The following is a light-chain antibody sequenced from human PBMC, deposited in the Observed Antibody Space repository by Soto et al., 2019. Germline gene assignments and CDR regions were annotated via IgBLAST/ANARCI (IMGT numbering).Light chain of an antibody. Sequence: EIVLTQSPVTLSLSPGERATLSFSASQSVRNSLLAWYQQKPGQPPRLLIYDASTRATATPERFSGSGSGTDFTLTISRLEPEDFAVYYCHQYDSIVQTFGQGTKVDIK. J-gene: IGKJ1*01. CDR3: HQYDSIVQT. CDR1: QSVRNSL. CDR2: DAS. V-gene: IGKV3-20*01.